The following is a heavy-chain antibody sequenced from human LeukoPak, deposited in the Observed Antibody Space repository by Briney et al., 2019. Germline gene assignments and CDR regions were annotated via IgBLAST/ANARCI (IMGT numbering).Heavy chain of an antibody. CDR3: AKDRGYDHFDY. CDR2: ISGSGGST. D-gene: IGHD5-12*01. J-gene: IGHJ4*02. V-gene: IGHV3-23*01. Sequence: PGGSLRLSCAASGFTFSSYAMSWVRQAPGKGLEGFSAISGSGGSTYYADSVKGRFTISRDNSKNTLYLQMNSLRAEGTAVYYCAKDRGYDHFDYWGQGTLVTVSS. CDR1: GFTFSSYA.